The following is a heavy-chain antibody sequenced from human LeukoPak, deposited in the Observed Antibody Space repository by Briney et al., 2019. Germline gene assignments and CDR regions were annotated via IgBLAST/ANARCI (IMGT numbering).Heavy chain of an antibody. CDR2: IIPVFGSP. CDR3: ARDERLSSRPLYFQH. CDR1: GGTFSNYG. D-gene: IGHD2/OR15-2a*01. Sequence: ASVKVSCKVSGGTFSNYGLSWVRQAPGQGLEWMRGIIPVFGSPSYAQKFQDRVVIIAGDSTSTVYMELTSLRSEDTAVYYCARDERLSSRPLYFQHWGQGTLVTVSS. J-gene: IGHJ1*01. V-gene: IGHV1-69*13.